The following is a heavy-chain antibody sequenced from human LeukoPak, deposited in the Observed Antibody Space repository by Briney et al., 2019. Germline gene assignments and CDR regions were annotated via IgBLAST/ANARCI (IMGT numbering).Heavy chain of an antibody. CDR3: AKRTSDSSSWYIYYYYSLDV. J-gene: IGHJ6*01. D-gene: IGHD6-13*01. Sequence: PGGSLRLSCAASGFTFSSYAMSWVRQAPGKGLEWVSAISGSGGSTYYADSVKGRFTISRDNSKNTLYLQMNSLRAEDTAVYYCAKRTSDSSSWYIYYYYSLDVWGQGTKVTVS. V-gene: IGHV3-23*01. CDR1: GFTFSSYA. CDR2: ISGSGGST.